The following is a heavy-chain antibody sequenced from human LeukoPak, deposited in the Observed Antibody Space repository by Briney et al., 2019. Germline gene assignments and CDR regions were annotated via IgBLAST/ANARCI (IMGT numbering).Heavy chain of an antibody. J-gene: IGHJ4*02. CDR2: ISAYNGNT. Sequence: GASVKVSCKASGYTFTSYGISWVRQAPGQGLEWMGWISAYNGNTNYAQKLQGRVTMTTDTSTSTAYMELRSLRSDDTAVYYCARGPILTGNYPPDDFWGQGTLVTVSS. V-gene: IGHV1-18*01. CDR1: GYTFTSYG. D-gene: IGHD3-9*01. CDR3: ARGPILTGNYPPDDF.